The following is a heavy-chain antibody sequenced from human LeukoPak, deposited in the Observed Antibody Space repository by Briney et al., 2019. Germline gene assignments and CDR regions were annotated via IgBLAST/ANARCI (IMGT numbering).Heavy chain of an antibody. D-gene: IGHD6-19*01. J-gene: IGHJ5*01. CDR2: INPNRGGT. CDR3: AKDAGTSGWFDS. CDR1: VYTFAAYY. V-gene: IGHV1-2*02. Sequence: ASVTVSCKASVYTFAAYYIHWVRQAPGQGLEWIGWINPNRGGTNYAQKFQGRVTMTRDPSISTAYMELSRLTSDDTTVYFCAKDAGTSGWFDSWGQGTLVTVSS.